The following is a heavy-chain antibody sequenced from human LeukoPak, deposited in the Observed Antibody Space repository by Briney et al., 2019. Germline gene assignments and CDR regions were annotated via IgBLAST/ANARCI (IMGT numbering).Heavy chain of an antibody. V-gene: IGHV3-43*01. CDR3: VKDLVAASENVRGWYPMDY. CDR1: GFTFAEYT. J-gene: IGHJ4*02. Sequence: GGSLRLSCAASGFTFAEYTMHWVRQAPGKGLEWVSLISWNGARIHYGDSVKGRFTISRDNSKDSLYLQMNSLRTEDTALYYCVKDLVAASENVRGWYPMDYWGQGTLVTVSS. CDR2: ISWNGARI. D-gene: IGHD6-19*01.